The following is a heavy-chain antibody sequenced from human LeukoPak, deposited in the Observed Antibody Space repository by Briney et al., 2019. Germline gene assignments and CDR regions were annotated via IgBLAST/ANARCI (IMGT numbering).Heavy chain of an antibody. J-gene: IGHJ6*02. Sequence: GASVKVSCKASGYTFTSYGISRVRQAPGQGLEWMGWISAYNGNTNYAQKLQGRVTMTTDTSTSTAYMELRSLRSDDTAVYYCARDYYGSGSYYAYPLYYYYGMDVWGQGTTVTVSS. CDR2: ISAYNGNT. D-gene: IGHD3-10*01. CDR1: GYTFTSYG. CDR3: ARDYYGSGSYYAYPLYYYYGMDV. V-gene: IGHV1-18*01.